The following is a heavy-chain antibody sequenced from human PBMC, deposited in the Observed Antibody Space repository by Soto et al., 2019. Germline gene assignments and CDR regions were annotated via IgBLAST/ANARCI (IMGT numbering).Heavy chain of an antibody. D-gene: IGHD2-2*01. V-gene: IGHV1-69*13. J-gene: IGHJ6*02. Sequence: SVKVSCKASGGTFSSYAISWVRQAPGQGLEWMGGIIPIFGTANYAQKFQGRVTITADESTSTAYMELSSLRSEDTAVYYCARDHGCSSTSCYDSMDYYYGMDVWGQGTTVTVSS. CDR2: IIPIFGTA. CDR3: ARDHGCSSTSCYDSMDYYYGMDV. CDR1: GGTFSSYA.